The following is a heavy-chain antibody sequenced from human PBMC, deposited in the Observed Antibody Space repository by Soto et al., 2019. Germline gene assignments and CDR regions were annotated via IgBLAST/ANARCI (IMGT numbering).Heavy chain of an antibody. CDR1: GFRFSDHY. CDR2: ISGDGTTI. V-gene: IGHV3-11*01. J-gene: IGHJ4*02. D-gene: IGHD3-10*01. Sequence: QVQLVESGGGLVEPGGSLRLSCAASGFRFSDHYMTWIRQAPGKGLEWVSKISGDGTTIYYADSVKGRFTVSRDNAKNSVYLQISSLRAEDTAVYYCASDPYYYASGFRGQGTLVTVSS. CDR3: ASDPYYYASGF.